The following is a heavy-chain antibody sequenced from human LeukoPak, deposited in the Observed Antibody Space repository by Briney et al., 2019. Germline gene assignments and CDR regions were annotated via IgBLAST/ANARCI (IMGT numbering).Heavy chain of an antibody. J-gene: IGHJ4*02. CDR1: GFIFRTAW. V-gene: IGHV3-21*01. D-gene: IGHD6-19*01. CDR2: ISSSSSYI. CDR3: AREEFMTVAGIPHCFDY. Sequence: GGSLRLSCAASGFIFRTAWMNWVRQAPGKGLEWVSSISSSSSYIYYADSVKGRFTISRDNAKNSLYLQMNSLRAEDTAVYYCAREEFMTVAGIPHCFDYWGQGTLVTVSS.